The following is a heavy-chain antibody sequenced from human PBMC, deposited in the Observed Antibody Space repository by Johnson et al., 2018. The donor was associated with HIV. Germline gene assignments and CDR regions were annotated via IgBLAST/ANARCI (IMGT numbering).Heavy chain of an antibody. CDR3: ARGLWLTPDVFDF. J-gene: IGHJ3*01. D-gene: IGHD3-16*01. Sequence: QVQLVESGGGVVQPGGSLRLSCAASGFTFSDSYMSWIRQAPGKGLEWVSYISSGGSSRYYADSVKGRFTVARNNAKNSLYHQTNSLRADDTAVYYCARGLWLTPDVFDFWGQGTMVTVSS. V-gene: IGHV3-11*04. CDR2: ISSGGSSR. CDR1: GFTFSDSY.